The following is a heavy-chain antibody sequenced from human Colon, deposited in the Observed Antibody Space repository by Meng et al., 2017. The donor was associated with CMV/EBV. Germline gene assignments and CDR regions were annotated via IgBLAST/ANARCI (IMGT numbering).Heavy chain of an antibody. Sequence: ESLKISCAASGFTFSSSWMSWVRQAPAKGLEWIGSIHHSGNTYRNPSLWGRVSMSVDTSKNQFSLNLSSVTAADTSIYYCARPSDNGWYYFDSWGQGTLVTVSS. V-gene: IGHV4-38-2*01. J-gene: IGHJ4*02. CDR3: ARPSDNGWYYFDS. D-gene: IGHD6-19*01. CDR1: GFTFSSSWM. CDR2: IHHSGNT.